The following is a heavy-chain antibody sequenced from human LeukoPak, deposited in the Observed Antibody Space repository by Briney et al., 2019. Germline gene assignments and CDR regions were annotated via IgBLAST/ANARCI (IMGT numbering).Heavy chain of an antibody. J-gene: IGHJ3*02. Sequence: PGGSLRLSCAASGFTFSNYGMHWVRQAPGKGLEWVAVIWYDGSNKYYADSVKGRFTISRDNSKNTLYLQMNSLRAEDTAVYYCAREGKIVAVPAFDIWGQGTMVTVSS. CDR3: AREGKIVAVPAFDI. CDR2: IWYDGSNK. CDR1: GFTFSNYG. D-gene: IGHD3-22*01. V-gene: IGHV3-33*01.